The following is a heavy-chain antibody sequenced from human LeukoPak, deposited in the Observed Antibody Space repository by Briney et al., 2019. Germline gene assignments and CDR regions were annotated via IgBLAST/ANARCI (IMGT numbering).Heavy chain of an antibody. Sequence: PSETLSLTCIVSGGSISTSAYYWGWIRQPPGEGLQWIGSIYYSGNTYYNSSLKSRVTISVDTSTSQFSLRLSSVTAADTAVYYCARVVYSSSWSYFDYWGQGTLVTVSS. V-gene: IGHV4-39*01. J-gene: IGHJ4*02. CDR2: IYYSGNT. CDR1: GGSISTSAYY. D-gene: IGHD6-13*01. CDR3: ARVVYSSSWSYFDY.